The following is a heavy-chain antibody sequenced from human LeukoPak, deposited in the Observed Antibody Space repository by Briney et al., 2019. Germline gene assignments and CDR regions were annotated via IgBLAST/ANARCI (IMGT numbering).Heavy chain of an antibody. D-gene: IGHD5-18*01. CDR1: GFTFSNFE. CDR3: ARERGYNYGYSGYYDQ. Sequence: GGSLRVSCAASGFTFSNFEMNWVRQAPGKGLEWISYISTSGASTYYADSVKGRFTVSRDNAKNSMYLRMDTLRAEDTAVYYCARERGYNYGYSGYYDQWGQGILVTVSS. J-gene: IGHJ4*02. V-gene: IGHV3-48*03. CDR2: ISTSGAST.